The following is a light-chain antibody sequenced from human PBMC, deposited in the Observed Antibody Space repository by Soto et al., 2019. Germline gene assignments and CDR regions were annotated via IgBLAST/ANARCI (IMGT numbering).Light chain of an antibody. CDR3: STYTSSSTLGV. CDR1: SNDVGGYNF. J-gene: IGLJ2*01. CDR2: EAT. Sequence: QSALTQPASVSGSPGQSITISCTGTSNDVGGYNFVSWYQQHPGKAPKLIIYEATNRPSGVSNRFSGSKSGNTASLTISGRQAEDEAYYYCSTYTSSSTLGVFGGGTQLTVL. V-gene: IGLV2-14*01.